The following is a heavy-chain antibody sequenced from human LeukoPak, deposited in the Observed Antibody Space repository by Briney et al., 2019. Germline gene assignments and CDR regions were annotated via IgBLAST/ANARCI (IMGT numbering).Heavy chain of an antibody. CDR1: GGSISSYY. Sequence: SETLSLTCTVSGGSISSYYWSWIRQPPGKGLEWIGYIYYSGSTNYNPSLKSRVTISVDTSKNQFSLKLNSVTAADTALYYCARNNPHYDFWSAYYSDFDYWGQGTLVTVSS. V-gene: IGHV4-59*08. J-gene: IGHJ4*02. CDR3: ARNNPHYDFWSAYYSDFDY. CDR2: IYYSGST. D-gene: IGHD3-3*01.